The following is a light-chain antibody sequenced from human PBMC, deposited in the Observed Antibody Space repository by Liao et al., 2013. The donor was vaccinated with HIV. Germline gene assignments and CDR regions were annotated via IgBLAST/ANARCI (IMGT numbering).Light chain of an antibody. CDR3: QVWDSSSDHWV. Sequence: SYELTQPPSVSVAPGKPARITCGGDNIGGKSVHWYQQRPGQAPVLVIYYDSDRPSGIPERFSGSNSGNTATLTISRVEAGDEADYYCQVWDSSSDHWVFGGGTKLTVL. CDR1: NIGGKS. CDR2: YDS. J-gene: IGLJ3*02. V-gene: IGLV3-21*04.